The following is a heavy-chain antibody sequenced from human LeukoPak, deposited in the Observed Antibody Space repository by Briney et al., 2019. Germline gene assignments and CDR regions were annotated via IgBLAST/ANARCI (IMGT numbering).Heavy chain of an antibody. V-gene: IGHV3-30*04. D-gene: IGHD2-2*01. CDR3: ARANDDIVVVPTAKALDY. CDR2: ISYDGSNK. CDR1: GFTFSSYA. Sequence: PGGSLRLSCAASGFTFSSYAMHWVRQAPGKGLEWVAVISYDGSNKYYADSVKGRFTISRDNSKNTLYLQMNSLRAEDTAVYYCARANDDIVVVPTAKALDYWGQGTLVTVSS. J-gene: IGHJ4*02.